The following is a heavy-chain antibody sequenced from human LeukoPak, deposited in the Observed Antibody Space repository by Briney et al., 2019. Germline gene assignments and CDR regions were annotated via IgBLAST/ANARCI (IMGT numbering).Heavy chain of an antibody. V-gene: IGHV3-74*01. Sequence: PGGSLRLSCAASGFTFSSYWMHWVRQAPGKGLVWVSRINSDGSSTSYADSVKGRFTISRDNAKNTLYLQMNSLRAEDTAVYYCARDRQWNYYDSSGYPRPSDWFDPWGQGTPVTVSS. CDR3: ARDRQWNYYDSSGYPRPSDWFDP. CDR1: GFTFSSYW. CDR2: INSDGSST. D-gene: IGHD3-22*01. J-gene: IGHJ5*02.